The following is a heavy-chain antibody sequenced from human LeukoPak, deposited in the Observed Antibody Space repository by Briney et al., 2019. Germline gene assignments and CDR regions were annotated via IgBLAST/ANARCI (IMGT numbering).Heavy chain of an antibody. Sequence: GGSLRLSCAASGITFGSYWMTWVRQAPGKGLECVANIKPDGSEKHYVDSVEGRFTISRDNAKTSLFLEMNSLRAEDTAVYYCAGGRMSVAGSYEYWGQGTLVTVSS. D-gene: IGHD6-19*01. J-gene: IGHJ4*02. CDR1: GITFGSYW. CDR3: AGGRMSVAGSYEY. V-gene: IGHV3-7*05. CDR2: IKPDGSEK.